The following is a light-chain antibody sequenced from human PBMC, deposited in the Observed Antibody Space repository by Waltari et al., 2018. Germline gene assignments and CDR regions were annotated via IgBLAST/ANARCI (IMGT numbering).Light chain of an antibody. V-gene: IGLV3-25*03. J-gene: IGLJ3*02. CDR3: QSTDNSATYVV. CDR2: KDS. CDR1: VLPQEY. Sequence: SYDLTQTPSVSVSPGQTARITSSGNVLPQEYAYWYQQKPGQAPLLVIYKDSERPSEIPERFSGSSSGTTATLTISGVLPEDEADYYCQSTDNSATYVVFGGGTKLTVL.